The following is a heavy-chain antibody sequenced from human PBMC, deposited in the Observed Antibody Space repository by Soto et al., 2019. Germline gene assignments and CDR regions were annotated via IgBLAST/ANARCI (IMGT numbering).Heavy chain of an antibody. CDR2: IIPIFGTA. D-gene: IGHD2-15*01. J-gene: IGHJ5*02. V-gene: IGHV1-69*06. Sequence: SVKVSCKASGGTFSSYAISWVRQDPGQGLEWMGGIIPIFGTANYAQKFQGRVTITADKSTSTAYMELSSLRAEDTAVYYCAKGSGLRGNWFDPWGQGTLVTVSS. CDR3: AKGSGLRGNWFDP. CDR1: GGTFSSYA.